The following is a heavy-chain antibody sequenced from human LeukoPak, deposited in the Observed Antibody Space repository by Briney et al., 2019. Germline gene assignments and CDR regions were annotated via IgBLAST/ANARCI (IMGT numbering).Heavy chain of an antibody. D-gene: IGHD3/OR15-3a*01. CDR1: GFTVSGNF. CDR2: IYSGGST. V-gene: IGHV3-53*01. Sequence: PGGSLRLSCAASGFTVSGNFMSWVRQAPGKGLEWVSIIYSGGSTYYADSVKGRFTISRDNSKSMLSLEMNSLRAEDTAVYYCARVLYDFWRFDYWGRGTLVTVSS. CDR3: ARVLYDFWRFDY. J-gene: IGHJ4*02.